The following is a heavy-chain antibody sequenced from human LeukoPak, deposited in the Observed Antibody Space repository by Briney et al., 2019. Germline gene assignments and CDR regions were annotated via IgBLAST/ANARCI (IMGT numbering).Heavy chain of an antibody. V-gene: IGHV4-39*01. CDR1: GGSISSSSYY. D-gene: IGHD2-2*01. J-gene: IGHJ4*02. CDR3: ARHASRYCSSTSCYGTYFDY. CDR2: IYYSGST. Sequence: SETLSLTCTVSGGSISSSSYYWGWIRQPPGKGLEWIGSIYYSGSTYYNPSLKSRVTISVDTSKNQFSLKVSSVTAADTAVYYCARHASRYCSSTSCYGTYFDYWDQGTMVTVSS.